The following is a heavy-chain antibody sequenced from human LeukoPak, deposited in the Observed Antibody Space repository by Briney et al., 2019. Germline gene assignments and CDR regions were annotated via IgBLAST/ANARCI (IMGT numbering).Heavy chain of an antibody. D-gene: IGHD6-25*01. CDR2: ISSSSSYI. CDR1: GFTFSSYS. V-gene: IGHV3-21*01. CDR3: ARDYSTGYGPYYFDY. Sequence: GGSLRLSCAASGFTFSSYSMNWVRQAPGKGLEWVSSISSSSSYIYYADSVKGRFTISRDNAKNSLYLQMNSLRAEDTAVYYCARDYSTGYGPYYFDYWGQGTLVTVSS. J-gene: IGHJ4*02.